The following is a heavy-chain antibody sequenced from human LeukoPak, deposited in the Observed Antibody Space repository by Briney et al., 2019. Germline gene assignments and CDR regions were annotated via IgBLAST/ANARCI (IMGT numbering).Heavy chain of an antibody. D-gene: IGHD5-12*01. CDR3: ARVKDNGYDFWGFDY. J-gene: IGHJ4*02. Sequence: PGGSLRLSCAASGFTFSSYAMSWVRQAPGKGLVWVSRINSDGSSTSYADSVKGRFTVSRDNAKNSLYLQMNSLRAEDTAMYYCARVKDNGYDFWGFDYWGQGTLVTVSS. CDR2: INSDGSST. CDR1: GFTFSSYA. V-gene: IGHV3-74*01.